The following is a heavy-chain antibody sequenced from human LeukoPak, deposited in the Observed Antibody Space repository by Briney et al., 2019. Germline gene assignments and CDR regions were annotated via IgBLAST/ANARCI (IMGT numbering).Heavy chain of an antibody. Sequence: PGGSLRLSCAASGFTFSSYGMHWVRQAPGKGLEWVAFIRYDGSNKYYADSVKGRFTISRDNSKNTLYLQMNSLRAEDTAVYYCAPAAQRSSSWYWWGQGTLVTVSS. J-gene: IGHJ4*02. CDR2: IRYDGSNK. CDR1: GFTFSSYG. V-gene: IGHV3-30*02. CDR3: APAAQRSSSWYW. D-gene: IGHD6-13*01.